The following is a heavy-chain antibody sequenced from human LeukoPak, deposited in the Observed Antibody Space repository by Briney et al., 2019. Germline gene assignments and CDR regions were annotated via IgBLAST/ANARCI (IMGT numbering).Heavy chain of an antibody. D-gene: IGHD6-19*01. CDR3: ARGALQQWLRPYYYYGMDV. V-gene: IGHV3-13*05. CDR1: GFTFSSYD. J-gene: IGHJ6*04. Sequence: GGSLRLSCAASGFTFSSYDTHWVRQAPGKGLEWVSAIGTAGDPYYPGSVKGRFTISRENAKNSLYLQMNSLRAGDTAVYYCARGALQQWLRPYYYYGMDVWGKGTTVTVSS. CDR2: IGTAGDP.